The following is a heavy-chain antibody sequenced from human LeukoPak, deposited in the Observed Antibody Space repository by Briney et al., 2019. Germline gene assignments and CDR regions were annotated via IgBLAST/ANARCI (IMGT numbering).Heavy chain of an antibody. CDR3: ARNVLHYDILTGYAAMDV. CDR1: GYTLTSYG. J-gene: IGHJ6*02. Sequence: GASVKVSCKASGYTLTSYGISWVRQAPGQGLEWMGWISAYNGNTNYAQKLQGRVTMTTDTSTSTAYMELRSLRSDDTAVYYCARNVLHYDILTGYAAMDVWGQGTTVTVSS. D-gene: IGHD3-9*01. V-gene: IGHV1-18*01. CDR2: ISAYNGNT.